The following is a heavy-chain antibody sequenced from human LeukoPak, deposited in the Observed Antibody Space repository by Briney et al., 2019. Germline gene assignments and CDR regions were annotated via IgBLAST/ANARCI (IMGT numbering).Heavy chain of an antibody. V-gene: IGHV3-30*18. D-gene: IGHD3-3*01. CDR3: AKDSHYGFWSGYYLLGYYYAMDV. CDR2: ISYDGSNK. Sequence: GRSLRLSCAASGFTFSSYGMHWVRQAPGKGLEWVAVISYDGSNKYYAGSVKGRFTISRDNSKNTLYLQMNSLRAEDTAVYYCAKDSHYGFWSGYYLLGYYYAMDVWGQGTTVTVSS. CDR1: GFTFSSYG. J-gene: IGHJ6*02.